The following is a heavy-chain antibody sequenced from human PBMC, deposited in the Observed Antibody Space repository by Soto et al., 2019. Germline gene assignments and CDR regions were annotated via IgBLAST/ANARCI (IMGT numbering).Heavy chain of an antibody. Sequence: QVQLVESGGGVVQPGRSLRLSCAASQFTFSSYGMHWVRQAPGKGLEWVAVISFDGSNEDYADSVKGRFTISRDNSKNTLYLQMNCLRAEDTAVYYCARGVIILSFAFDIWGQGTMVTVSS. CDR3: ARGVIILSFAFDI. CDR1: QFTFSSYG. CDR2: ISFDGSNE. J-gene: IGHJ3*02. V-gene: IGHV3-30-3*01. D-gene: IGHD3-16*02.